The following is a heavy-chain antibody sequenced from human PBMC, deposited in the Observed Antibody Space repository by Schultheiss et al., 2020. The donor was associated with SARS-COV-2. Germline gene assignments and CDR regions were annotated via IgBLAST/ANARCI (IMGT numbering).Heavy chain of an antibody. V-gene: IGHV3-9*01. Sequence: SLRLSCAASGFTFDDYAMHWVRQAPGKGLEWVSGISWNSGSIGYADSVKGRFTISRDNAKNSLYLQMNSLRAEDTAVYYCCGWFDPWGQGTLVTVSS. CDR1: GFTFDDYA. CDR2: ISWNSGSI. CDR3: CGWFDP. J-gene: IGHJ5*02.